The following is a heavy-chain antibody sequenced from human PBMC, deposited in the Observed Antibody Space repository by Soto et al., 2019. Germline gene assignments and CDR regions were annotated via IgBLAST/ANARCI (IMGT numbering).Heavy chain of an antibody. Sequence: GGSLRLSCAASGFTFNTYSMNWVRQAPGRGLEWVSYSSSGSNTIYYADSVKGRSTVSRDSAQNSLYLQMNSLTAEDTAVYYCARGVGALLYSDFWGQGTLVTVSS. CDR2: SSSGSNTI. CDR3: ARGVGALLYSDF. D-gene: IGHD1-26*01. J-gene: IGHJ4*02. CDR1: GFTFNTYS. V-gene: IGHV3-48*01.